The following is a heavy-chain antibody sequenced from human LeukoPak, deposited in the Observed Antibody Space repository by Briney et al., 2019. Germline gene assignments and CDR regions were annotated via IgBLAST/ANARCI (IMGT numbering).Heavy chain of an antibody. D-gene: IGHD6-6*01. CDR1: GFTFSHSW. Sequence: GGSLRLSCAASGFTFSHSWMMWVRQAPGKGLEWVANIKQDGTEKYYADSVKGRFTISRDNAQNSLYRQMNSLRVEDTAVYYCATLVPSVIARLGIGGADFWGQGALIIVSS. CDR3: ATLVPSVIARLGIGGADF. V-gene: IGHV3-7*01. CDR2: IKQDGTEK. J-gene: IGHJ4*02.